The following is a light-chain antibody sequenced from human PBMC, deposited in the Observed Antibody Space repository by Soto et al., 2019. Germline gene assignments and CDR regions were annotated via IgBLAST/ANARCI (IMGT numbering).Light chain of an antibody. CDR1: SSNIGSDI. J-gene: IGLJ3*02. Sequence: QSVLTQLPSASGTPGQRVTISCSGSSSNIGSDIVNWYQQLPGTAPKLLIYSNIQRPSGVPDRFSGSKSGTSASLAISGLQSEDEADYYCAAWDGSLNGWVFGGGTKVTVL. CDR3: AAWDGSLNGWV. V-gene: IGLV1-44*01. CDR2: SNI.